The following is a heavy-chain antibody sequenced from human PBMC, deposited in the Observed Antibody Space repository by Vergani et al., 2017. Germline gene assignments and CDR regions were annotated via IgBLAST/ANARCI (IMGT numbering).Heavy chain of an antibody. CDR2: ISYDGSNK. Sequence: VQLVESGGGLVQPGRSLRLSCAASGFTFSNYGMHWVRQAPGKGLEWVAVISYDGSNKYYADSVKGRFTISRDNSKNTLYLQMNSLRAEDTAVYYCAKDPDWGITLEWGQGTLVTVSS. V-gene: IGHV3-30*18. CDR3: AKDPDWGITLE. CDR1: GFTFSNYG. J-gene: IGHJ4*02. D-gene: IGHD3-16*01.